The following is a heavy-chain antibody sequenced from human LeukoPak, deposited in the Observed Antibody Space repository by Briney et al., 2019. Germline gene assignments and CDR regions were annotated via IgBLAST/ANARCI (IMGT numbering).Heavy chain of an antibody. CDR1: GFTFSSYA. CDR2: ITSNGDKT. CDR3: ARGGATTLFDY. D-gene: IGHD1-26*01. V-gene: IGHV3-64*01. Sequence: GGSLRLSCAASGFTFSSYAMHWVRQAPGKGLEYVSAITSNGDKTYYGNSVKGRFTISRDNSKNTLYLQMGSLRIEDMAVYYCARGGATTLFDYWGEGALVTVSS. J-gene: IGHJ4*02.